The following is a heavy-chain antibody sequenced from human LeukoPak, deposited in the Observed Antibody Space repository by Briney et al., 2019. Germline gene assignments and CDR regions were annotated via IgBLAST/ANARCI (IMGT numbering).Heavy chain of an antibody. Sequence: SETLSLTCTVSGGPISSYYWSWIRQPPGKGLEWIGYIYYSGSTNYNPSLKSRVTISVDTSKNQFSLKLSSVTAADTAVYYCARDNNYGSGSSFDYWGQGTLVTVSS. CDR1: GGPISSYY. CDR3: ARDNNYGSGSSFDY. CDR2: IYYSGST. V-gene: IGHV4-59*01. J-gene: IGHJ4*02. D-gene: IGHD3-10*01.